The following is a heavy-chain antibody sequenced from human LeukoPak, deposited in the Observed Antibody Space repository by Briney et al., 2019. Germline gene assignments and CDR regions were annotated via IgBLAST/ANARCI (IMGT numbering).Heavy chain of an antibody. CDR3: ARDGTTFEY. V-gene: IGHV4-34*01. Sequence: SETLSLTCAVYGGSFSGYYWSWIRQAPRKGLEWIGEINHRGSTNYNPSLKSRVTISVDPSKNQFSLKLSSVTAADTAMYYCARDGTTFEYWGQGALLTDSS. D-gene: IGHD1-1*01. CDR1: GGSFSGYY. J-gene: IGHJ4*02. CDR2: INHRGST.